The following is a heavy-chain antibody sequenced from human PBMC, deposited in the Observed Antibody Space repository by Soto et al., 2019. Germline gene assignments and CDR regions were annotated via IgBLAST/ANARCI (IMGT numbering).Heavy chain of an antibody. Sequence: ASLKVSCKASGYTFTSYDINWVRQATGQGLEWMGWMNPNSGNTGYAQKFQGRVTMTRNTSISTAYMELSSLRSEDTAVYYCARSSDFWSGFYGMDVWGQGTTVTVSS. J-gene: IGHJ6*02. V-gene: IGHV1-8*01. CDR1: GYTFTSYD. D-gene: IGHD3-3*01. CDR2: MNPNSGNT. CDR3: ARSSDFWSGFYGMDV.